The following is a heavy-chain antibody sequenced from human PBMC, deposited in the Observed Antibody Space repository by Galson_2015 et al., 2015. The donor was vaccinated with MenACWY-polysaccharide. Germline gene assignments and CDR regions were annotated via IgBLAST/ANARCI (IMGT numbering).Heavy chain of an antibody. CDR1: GFIFRDYY. Sequence: LRLSCAASGFIFRDYYMRWFRQAPGKGLEWVSYISGSGRTMYYADAVRGRFTISRDNAKNSLYLQMSGLRGEDTAMYYCVRVPGTAIDYWGQGTLVTVSS. CDR2: ISGSGRTM. CDR3: VRVPGTAIDY. J-gene: IGHJ4*01. V-gene: IGHV3-11*01. D-gene: IGHD1-14*01.